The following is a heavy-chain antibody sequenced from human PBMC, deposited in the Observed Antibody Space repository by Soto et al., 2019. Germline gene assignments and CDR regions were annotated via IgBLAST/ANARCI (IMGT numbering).Heavy chain of an antibody. CDR3: ARDDTGANFVY. V-gene: IGHV1-2*02. CDR2: INPKNGDT. Sequence: QLQLLQSGAEVKKPGPSVKVSCEASGYRFIDFFLHWVRQAPGQGLAWMGWINPKNGDTTYAQTFQGRVTTTRDTSISVAYMDLSGLNSGDTAVYYCARDDTGANFVYWVQGALVTVS. D-gene: IGHD2-8*02. J-gene: IGHJ4*02. CDR1: GYRFIDFF.